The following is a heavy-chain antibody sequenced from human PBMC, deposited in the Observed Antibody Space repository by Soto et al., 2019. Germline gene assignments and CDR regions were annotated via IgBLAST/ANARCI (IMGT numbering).Heavy chain of an antibody. CDR2: ISWNSGSI. J-gene: IGHJ6*02. V-gene: IGHV3-9*01. CDR3: AKVGDSSSQDYYYGMDV. Sequence: GGSLRLSCAASGFTFDDYAMHWVRQAPGKGLEWVSGISWNSGSIGYADSVKGRFTISRDNAKNSLYLQMNSLRAEDTALYYCAKVGDSSSQDYYYGMDVWGQGTTVTVSS. CDR1: GFTFDDYA. D-gene: IGHD3-22*01.